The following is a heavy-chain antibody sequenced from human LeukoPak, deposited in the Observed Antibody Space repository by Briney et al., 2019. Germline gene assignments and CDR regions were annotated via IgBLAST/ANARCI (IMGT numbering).Heavy chain of an antibody. CDR2: IYPGDSDT. CDR1: GYSFTSYW. Sequence: GESLKISCKASGYSFTSYWIGWVRQMPGKGLEWMGIIYPGDSDTRYSPSFQGQVTISADKSISTAYLQWSSLKASDTAMYYCARQGRIAAAGTPDLDFDYWGQGTLVTVSS. J-gene: IGHJ4*02. CDR3: ARQGRIAAAGTPDLDFDY. V-gene: IGHV5-51*01. D-gene: IGHD6-13*01.